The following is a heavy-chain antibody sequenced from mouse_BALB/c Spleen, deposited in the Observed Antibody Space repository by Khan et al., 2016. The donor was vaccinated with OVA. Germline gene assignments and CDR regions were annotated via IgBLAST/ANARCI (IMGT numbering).Heavy chain of an antibody. CDR2: ISSLAYNF. CDR1: GFTFSDYG. Sequence: EVELVESGGGLVQPGGSRKLSCAASGFTFSDYGMAWIRQGPGKGPEWITFISSLAYNFYYADPVPGRFTISRENAKNTLYLEMNSLRAEDIAMYYCARGGTGGFSYWGQGTLVTVSA. V-gene: IGHV5-15*02. CDR3: ARGGTGGFSY. J-gene: IGHJ3*01. D-gene: IGHD3-1*01.